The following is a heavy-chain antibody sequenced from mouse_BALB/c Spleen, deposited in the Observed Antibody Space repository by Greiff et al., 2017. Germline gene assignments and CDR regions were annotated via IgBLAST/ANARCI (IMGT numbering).Heavy chain of an antibody. D-gene: IGHD2-4*01. Sequence: EVQGVESGPGLVKPSQSLSLTCTVTGYSITSDYAWNWIRQFPGNKLEWMGYISYSGSTSYNPSLKSRISITRDTSKNQFFLQLNSVTTEDTATYYCARLYYDYSYAMDYWGQGTSVTVSS. CDR3: ARLYYDYSYAMDY. V-gene: IGHV3-2*02. CDR1: GYSITSDYA. CDR2: ISYSGST. J-gene: IGHJ4*01.